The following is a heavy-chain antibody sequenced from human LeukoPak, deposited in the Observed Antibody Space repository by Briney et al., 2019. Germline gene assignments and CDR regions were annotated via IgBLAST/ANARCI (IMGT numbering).Heavy chain of an antibody. CDR2: KKQDESEK. CDR3: ARVRVYSPKKYYYYYYYMDV. CDR1: VFTFSDNY. D-gene: IGHD5-18*01. V-gene: IGHV3-7*01. J-gene: IGHJ6*03. Sequence: PGGSQSLSCTASVFTFSDNYVSCIRQARGRGREGVTNKKQDESEKYCVDCVRGRFTIPRENAKNSLYLQMNSLRAEDTGVYFCARVRVYSPKKYYYYYYYMDVWGKGTTVTVS.